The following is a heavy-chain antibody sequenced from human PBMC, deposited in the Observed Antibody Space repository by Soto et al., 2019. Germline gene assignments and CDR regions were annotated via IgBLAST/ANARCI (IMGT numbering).Heavy chain of an antibody. CDR2: IIAILGIA. V-gene: IGHV1-69*02. D-gene: IGHD6-13*01. Sequence: QVQLVQSGAEVKKPGSSVKVSCKASGGTFSSYTISWVRQAPGQGLEWMGRIIAILGIANYAQQFQGRVTITADKSTSTACIERSSLRSEDTAVYYCARYKGSSSWYYYYGMDVWGQGTTVTVSS. CDR3: ARYKGSSSWYYYYGMDV. CDR1: GGTFSSYT. J-gene: IGHJ6*02.